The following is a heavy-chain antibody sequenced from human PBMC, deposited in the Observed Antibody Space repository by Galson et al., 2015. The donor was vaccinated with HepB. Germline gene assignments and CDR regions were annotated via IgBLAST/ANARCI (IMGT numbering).Heavy chain of an antibody. J-gene: IGHJ6*03. CDR3: AKSQFRFLGWLSYYDYYYMDV. V-gene: IGHV7-4-1*02. Sequence: SVKVSCTASGYTFTDYVVNWVRQAPGQGLEWMGWMNTNTGKPTYAEGFAGRFVFSLDTSVTTPYLQISSLETDDTAVYYCAKSQFRFLGWLSYYDYYYMDVWGEGTTVTVSS. D-gene: IGHD3/OR15-3a*01. CDR1: GYTFTDYV. CDR2: MNTNTGKP.